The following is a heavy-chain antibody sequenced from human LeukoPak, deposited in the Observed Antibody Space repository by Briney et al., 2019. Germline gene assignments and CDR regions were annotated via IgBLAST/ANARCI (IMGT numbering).Heavy chain of an antibody. CDR2: ISTYNGNT. J-gene: IGHJ4*02. Sequence: ASVKVSCKASGYSFPSYGISWVRQAPGQGLQWMGWISTYNGNTNYAQDFQGRVTMTTDTSTTTAYMELRSLRSDDTGVYYCARNSYDYIWGNYRTPDYWGQGTLVTVSS. V-gene: IGHV1-18*04. CDR1: GYSFPSYG. D-gene: IGHD3-16*02. CDR3: ARNSYDYIWGNYRTPDY.